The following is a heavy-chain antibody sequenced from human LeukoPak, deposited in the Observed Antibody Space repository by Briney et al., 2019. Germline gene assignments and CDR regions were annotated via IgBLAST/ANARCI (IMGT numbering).Heavy chain of an antibody. CDR1: GGSISSRNW. Sequence: SGTLSLTCAVSGGSISSRNWWGWVRQPPGDGLEWIGEISRTGSIDYDPSVRSRATISLDKSKSQFSLRLTSLTSADTAVYYCARGQGAADYWGQGILVIVSS. V-gene: IGHV4-4*02. CDR3: ARGQGAADY. J-gene: IGHJ4*02. CDR2: ISRTGSI. D-gene: IGHD1-26*01.